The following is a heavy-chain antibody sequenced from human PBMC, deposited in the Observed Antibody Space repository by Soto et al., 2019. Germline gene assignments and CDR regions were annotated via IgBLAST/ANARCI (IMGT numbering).Heavy chain of an antibody. D-gene: IGHD6-13*01. CDR2: IYYSGST. Sequence: QVQLQESGPGLVKPSQTLSLTCTVSGGSISSGGYYWSWIRQHPGKGLEWIGYIYYSGSTYYNPSLQSRVTISVDTSKTQCSLKLSSVTAADTAVYYCARVFSDSSSFFDPWGQGTLVTVSS. CDR3: ARVFSDSSSFFDP. CDR1: GGSISSGGYY. J-gene: IGHJ5*02. V-gene: IGHV4-31*03.